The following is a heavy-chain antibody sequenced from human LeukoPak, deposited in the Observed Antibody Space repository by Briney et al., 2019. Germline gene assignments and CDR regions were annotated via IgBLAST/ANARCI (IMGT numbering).Heavy chain of an antibody. Sequence: GASVKVSCKTSGYRFITFGINWVRQAPGQGLEWMGWIIPILGIANYAQKFQGRVTITADKSTSTAYMELSSLRSEDTAVYYCASLPVESGWNDAFDVWGQGTMVTVSS. J-gene: IGHJ3*01. D-gene: IGHD6-19*01. V-gene: IGHV1-69*10. CDR3: ASLPVESGWNDAFDV. CDR1: GYRFITFG. CDR2: IIPILGIA.